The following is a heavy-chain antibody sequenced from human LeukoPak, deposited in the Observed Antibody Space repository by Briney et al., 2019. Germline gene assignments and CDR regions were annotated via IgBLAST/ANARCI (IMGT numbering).Heavy chain of an antibody. Sequence: SETLSLTCAVYGGSFSGYYWSWIRQPPGKGLEWIGEINHSGSTNYNPSLKSRVTISVDTSKNQFSLKLSSVTAADTAVYYCARGVPDYGAYGTNWFDPWGQGTLVTVSS. CDR3: ARGVPDYGAYGTNWFDP. V-gene: IGHV4-34*01. D-gene: IGHD4-17*01. J-gene: IGHJ5*02. CDR1: GGSFSGYY. CDR2: INHSGST.